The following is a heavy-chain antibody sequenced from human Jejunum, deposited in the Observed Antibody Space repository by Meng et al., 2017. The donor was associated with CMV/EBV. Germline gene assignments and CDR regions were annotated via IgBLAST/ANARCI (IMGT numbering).Heavy chain of an antibody. CDR3: AKDSGRYDFYAMAV. CDR2: ISWSGGSV. CDR1: GFTVDDYA. V-gene: IGHV3-9*01. Sequence: SGFTVDDYAIHWVRQRPGKGLEWVSAISWSGGSVVYADSVKGRFTTSRDNARKSVHLQLNSLRGEDTAVYYCAKDSGRYDFYAMAVWGQGTTVTVSS. J-gene: IGHJ6*02. D-gene: IGHD1-20*01.